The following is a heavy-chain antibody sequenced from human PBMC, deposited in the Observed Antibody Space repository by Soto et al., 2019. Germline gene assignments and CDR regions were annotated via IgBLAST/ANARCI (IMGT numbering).Heavy chain of an antibody. D-gene: IGHD3-22*01. CDR1: GCTFSSYE. CDR2: ISSSGSTI. CDR3: ARDYYDSSGHSDNLVYYGMDV. J-gene: IGHJ6*02. V-gene: IGHV3-48*03. Sequence: GSLIASCAASGCTFSSYEMNWVRQAPGKGLEWVSYISSSGSTIYYADSVKGRFTISRDNAKNSLYLQMNSLRAEDKAVYYCARDYYDSSGHSDNLVYYGMDVWGQGTKVTVSS.